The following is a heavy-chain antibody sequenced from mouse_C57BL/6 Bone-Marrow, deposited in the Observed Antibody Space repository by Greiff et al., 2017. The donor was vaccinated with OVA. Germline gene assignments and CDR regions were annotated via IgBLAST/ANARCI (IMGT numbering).Heavy chain of an antibody. CDR3: VRRGYDGSFAY. J-gene: IGHJ3*01. V-gene: IGHV10-1*01. D-gene: IGHD2-2*01. CDR2: IRSKSNNYAT. Sequence: EVKVVESGGGLVQPKGSLKLSCAASGFSFNTYAMNWVRQAPGKGLEWVARIRSKSNNYATYYADSVKDRFTISRDDSESMLYLQMNNLKTEDTAMYYCVRRGYDGSFAYWGQGTLVTVSA. CDR1: GFSFNTYA.